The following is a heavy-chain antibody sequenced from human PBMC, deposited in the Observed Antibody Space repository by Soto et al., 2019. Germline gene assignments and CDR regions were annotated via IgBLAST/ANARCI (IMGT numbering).Heavy chain of an antibody. D-gene: IGHD5-18*01. V-gene: IGHV3-23*01. CDR3: AKFRSGIQLSSAYYFDS. Sequence: EVQLLESGGGWVQPGGSLRLSCAASGFTFSSYAMSWVRQAPGKGLEWVSAISGSGGSTYYADSVKGRFTISRDNSKNTLYLQMNSLRAEDTAVYYCAKFRSGIQLSSAYYFDSWGQGTLVTVSS. CDR2: ISGSGGST. CDR1: GFTFSSYA. J-gene: IGHJ4*02.